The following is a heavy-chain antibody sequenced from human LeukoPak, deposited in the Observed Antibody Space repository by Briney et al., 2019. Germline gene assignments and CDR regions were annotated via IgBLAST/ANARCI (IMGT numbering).Heavy chain of an antibody. CDR3: GRVYPPLGGVTQLAY. Sequence: GETLRLSCAASGFTFSSYGMSWVRQAPGKGLEWVSAMTGDGAITYYADSVKGRFTISRDNSKNTLYLQMNSLRAEDTAVYYCGRVYPPLGGVTQLAYWGRGPRVTVP. CDR2: MTGDGAIT. V-gene: IGHV3-23*01. J-gene: IGHJ4*02. CDR1: GFTFSSYG. D-gene: IGHD3-16*01.